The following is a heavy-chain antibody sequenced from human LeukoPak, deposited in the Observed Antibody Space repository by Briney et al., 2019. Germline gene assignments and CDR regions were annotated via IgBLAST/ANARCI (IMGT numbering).Heavy chain of an antibody. CDR2: IYYSGST. CDR1: GGSISSSSYY. V-gene: IGHV4-39*07. Sequence: SETLSLTCTVSGGSISSSSYYWGWIRQPPGKGLEWIGSIYYSGSTYYNPSLKSRVTISVDTSKNQFSLKLSSVTAADTAAYYCARGRGQQLARFDYWGQGTLVTVSS. J-gene: IGHJ4*02. D-gene: IGHD6-13*01. CDR3: ARGRGQQLARFDY.